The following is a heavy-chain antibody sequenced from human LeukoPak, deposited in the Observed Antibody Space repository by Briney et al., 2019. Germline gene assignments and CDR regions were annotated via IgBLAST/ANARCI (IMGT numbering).Heavy chain of an antibody. CDR2: MNPNSGNT. Sequence: GASVKVSCKASGYTFTSYDINWVRQATGQGLEWMGWMNPNSGNTGYAQRFQGRVTMTRNTSISTAYMELSSLRSEDTAVYYCARGRSAMVRGVHFDYWGQGTLVTVSS. CDR1: GYTFTSYD. V-gene: IGHV1-8*01. J-gene: IGHJ4*02. CDR3: ARGRSAMVRGVHFDY. D-gene: IGHD3-10*01.